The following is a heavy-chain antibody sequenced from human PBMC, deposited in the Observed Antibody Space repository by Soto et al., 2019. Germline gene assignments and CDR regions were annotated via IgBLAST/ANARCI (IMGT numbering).Heavy chain of an antibody. J-gene: IGHJ4*02. Sequence: GGSLRLSCEASGFTFSDYAMSWVRQSPGKGLEWVSAISGRGGGTYYADSVKGRFTISRDNSKNTLYLQMNSLRVEDTAVYFCAMKVARNCPFDYWGLGTLVTVSS. CDR2: ISGRGGGT. D-gene: IGHD6-19*01. V-gene: IGHV3-23*01. CDR1: GFTFSDYA. CDR3: AMKVARNCPFDY.